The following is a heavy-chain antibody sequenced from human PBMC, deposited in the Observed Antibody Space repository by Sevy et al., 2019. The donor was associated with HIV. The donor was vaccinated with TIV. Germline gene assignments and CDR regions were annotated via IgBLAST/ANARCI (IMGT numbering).Heavy chain of an antibody. CDR2: INPSGGST. CDR3: ARDKRYYYDSSGLEYYYYYGMDV. D-gene: IGHD3-22*01. CDR1: GYTFTSYY. J-gene: IGHJ6*02. V-gene: IGHV1-46*01. Sequence: ASVKVSCKASGYTFTSYYMHWVRQAPGQGLEWMGIINPSGGSTSYAQKFQGRVTMTRDTSTSTVYMELSSLRSEDTAVYYCARDKRYYYDSSGLEYYYYYGMDVWGQGTTVTVSS.